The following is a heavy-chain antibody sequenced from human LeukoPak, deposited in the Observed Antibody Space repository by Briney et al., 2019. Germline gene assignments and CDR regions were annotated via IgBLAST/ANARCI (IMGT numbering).Heavy chain of an antibody. CDR2: IYYSGST. Sequence: SETLSLTCTVSGRSMSSTSYWGWIRQPPGKGLEWIGSIYYSGSTYYHPSLKSRVTISVDTSNNLFSLKLTSVTAADTAVYYCARHEGMVAASFDYWGQGTLVTVSS. D-gene: IGHD2-15*01. V-gene: IGHV4-39*01. CDR1: GRSMSSTSY. J-gene: IGHJ4*02. CDR3: ARHEGMVAASFDY.